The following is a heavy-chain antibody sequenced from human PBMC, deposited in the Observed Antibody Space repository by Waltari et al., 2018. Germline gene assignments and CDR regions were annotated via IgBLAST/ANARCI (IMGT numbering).Heavy chain of an antibody. CDR3: ARSRDGYNSQSPIDY. V-gene: IGHV4-59*01. Sequence: QVKLQESGPGLVKPSETLSLTCTVSGGSISRSYWSWIRQPPGKGLEWIGYIYYSGSTKYNPSLESRVTISVDTSKNQFSLKLDSVTAADTAVYFCARSRDGYNSQSPIDYWGQGALISVSS. CDR2: IYYSGST. D-gene: IGHD5-12*01. J-gene: IGHJ4*02. CDR1: GGSISRSY.